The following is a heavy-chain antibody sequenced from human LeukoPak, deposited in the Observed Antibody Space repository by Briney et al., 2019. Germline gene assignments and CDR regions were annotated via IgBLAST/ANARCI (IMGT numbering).Heavy chain of an antibody. V-gene: IGHV3-48*03. D-gene: IGHD6-19*01. CDR3: AVGIKHSGGWYGRH. CDR1: GFTFRSYE. J-gene: IGHJ4*02. CDR2: ISSSGSTI. Sequence: GGSLRLSCAASGFTFRSYEMNWVRQAPGKGLEWVSYISSSGSTIYYADSVKGRVTISRDNAKNSLYLQMNSLRAEDTAVYYCAVGIKHSGGWYGRHWGQGTLVTVSS.